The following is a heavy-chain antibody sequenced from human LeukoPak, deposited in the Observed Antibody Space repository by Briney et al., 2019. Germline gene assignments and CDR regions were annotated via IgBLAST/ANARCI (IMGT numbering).Heavy chain of an antibody. Sequence: SETLSLTCTVSGDSISSSNWWNWVRLPPGKGLDWIGEISHTGSTKYSPFLKDRVTISKDNSKNQFSLKLNSVTAADTATYYCTRSGGWWSLDYWGQGALVTVSS. CDR2: ISHTGST. V-gene: IGHV4-4*02. CDR1: GDSISSSNW. CDR3: TRSGGWWSLDY. D-gene: IGHD6-19*01. J-gene: IGHJ4*02.